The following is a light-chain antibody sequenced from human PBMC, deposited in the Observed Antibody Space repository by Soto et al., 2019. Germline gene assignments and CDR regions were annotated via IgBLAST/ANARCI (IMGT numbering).Light chain of an antibody. J-gene: IGKJ4*01. V-gene: IGKV1-39*01. CDR1: QSISSY. CDR3: QQSYSTPPT. Sequence: EIQMTQAPSSVSASVADRVTITCRASQSISSYLNWYQQKPGKAPKLLIYAASSLQSGVPSRFSGSGSGTDFTLTISSLQPEDFATYYCQQSYSTPPTFGGGTKVDIK. CDR2: AAS.